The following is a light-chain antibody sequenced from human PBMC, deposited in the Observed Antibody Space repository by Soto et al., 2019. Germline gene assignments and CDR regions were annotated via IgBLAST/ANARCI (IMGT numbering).Light chain of an antibody. J-gene: IGLJ2*01. CDR1: SSDIGGYNY. CDR2: EVS. Sequence: QSALTQPASVSGSPGQSITISCTGTSSDIGGYNYVSWYQQHPGKAPKLLIYEVSNRPSGVSNRFSGSKSGNTASLTIFGLQTEDEADYFCSSYTSRSTLVFGGGTKVTVL. V-gene: IGLV2-14*01. CDR3: SSYTSRSTLV.